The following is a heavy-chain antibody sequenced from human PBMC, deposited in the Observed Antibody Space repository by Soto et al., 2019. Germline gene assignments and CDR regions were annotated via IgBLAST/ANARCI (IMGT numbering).Heavy chain of an antibody. Sequence: QVQLVESGGGVVQPGRSLSLSCAASGFTFSRYGMNWVRQAPGKGLEWVAVIWYDGSNKFYADSVKGRFTISRDNXXNTVYLQMNSLRVEDTAVYYCTRWDGSSSSVRFHPWGQGTLVTVSS. CDR1: GFTFSRYG. D-gene: IGHD6-13*01. CDR3: TRWDGSSSSVRFHP. V-gene: IGHV3-33*01. CDR2: IWYDGSNK. J-gene: IGHJ5*02.